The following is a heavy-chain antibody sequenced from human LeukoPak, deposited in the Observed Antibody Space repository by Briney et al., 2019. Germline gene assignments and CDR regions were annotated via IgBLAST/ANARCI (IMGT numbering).Heavy chain of an antibody. CDR1: GGSNSSGGYY. Sequence: PSETLSLTCTVSGGSNSSGGYYWSWIRQHPGKGLEWIGYIYYSGSTYCNPSLKSRVTISVDTSKNQFSLKLSSVTAADTAVYYCAREHGVLLWFGELWGAFDIWGQGTMVTVSS. CDR2: IYYSGST. D-gene: IGHD3-10*01. V-gene: IGHV4-31*03. J-gene: IGHJ3*02. CDR3: AREHGVLLWFGELWGAFDI.